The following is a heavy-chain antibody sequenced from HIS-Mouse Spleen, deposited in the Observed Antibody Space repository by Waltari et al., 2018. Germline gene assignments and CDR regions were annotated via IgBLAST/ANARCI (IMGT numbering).Heavy chain of an antibody. CDR3: AKEYSSSHNWFDP. J-gene: IGHJ5*02. D-gene: IGHD6-13*01. CDR2: ISYDGSNK. CDR1: GFTFSGYG. Sequence: QVQLVESGGGVVQPGRSLSLSCAASGFTFSGYGMPWSRQAPGKGLEWVAVISYDGSNKYYADSVKGRFTISRDNSKNTLYLQMNSLRAEDTAVYYCAKEYSSSHNWFDPWGQGTLVTVSS. V-gene: IGHV3-30*18.